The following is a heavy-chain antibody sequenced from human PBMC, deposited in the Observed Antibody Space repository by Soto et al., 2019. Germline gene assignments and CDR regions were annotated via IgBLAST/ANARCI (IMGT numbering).Heavy chain of an antibody. D-gene: IGHD2-15*01. J-gene: IGHJ4*02. CDR3: AKVVVAATRHTDFDS. V-gene: IGHV4-39*01. CDR2: IYYDGST. Sequence: SETLSLTCTVSGGSINSNNYYWAWIRQPPGKGLAWIASIYYDGSTYYNPSLKSRVTISIDTSKNQFSLRLRSVTAADTAIYYCAKVVVAATRHTDFDSRGQGTLVTLFS. CDR1: GGSINSNNYY.